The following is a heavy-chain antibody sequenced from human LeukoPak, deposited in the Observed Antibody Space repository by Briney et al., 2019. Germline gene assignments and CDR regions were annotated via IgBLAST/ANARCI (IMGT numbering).Heavy chain of an antibody. Sequence: VGSLRLSCAASGFTFSRYIMNCVRPAPGRGLEWVSYISSSSSTIYYADSVKGRFSISRDNAKNSLYLQMYSLRDDDTCVCYCARGGIFRDFWSGYLKYNWFDPWGQGTLVTVSS. CDR2: ISSSSSTI. CDR3: ARGGIFRDFWSGYLKYNWFDP. CDR1: GFTFSRYI. D-gene: IGHD3-3*01. J-gene: IGHJ5*02. V-gene: IGHV3-48*02.